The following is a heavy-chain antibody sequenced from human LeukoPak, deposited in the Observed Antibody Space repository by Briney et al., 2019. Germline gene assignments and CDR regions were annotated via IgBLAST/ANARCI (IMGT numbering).Heavy chain of an antibody. V-gene: IGHV4-34*01. CDR1: GGSLSGYR. CDR2: ISHSGDT. CDR3: AGDQGPYYDFWSGYYKDYYGMDV. J-gene: IGHJ6*02. D-gene: IGHD3-3*01. Sequence: SETLSLTCAVYGGSLSGYRWSWIRQAPGKGLEWIGEISHSGDTHYNPSLKSRVTISVDTSKNQFSLKLSSVTAADTAVYYCAGDQGPYYDFWSGYYKDYYGMDVWGQGTTVTVSS.